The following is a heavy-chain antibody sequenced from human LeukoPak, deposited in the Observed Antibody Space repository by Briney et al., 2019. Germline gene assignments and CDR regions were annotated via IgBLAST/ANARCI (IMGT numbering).Heavy chain of an antibody. CDR2: ISSSSSYT. D-gene: IGHD3-16*02. CDR1: GFTFSDYY. J-gene: IGHJ4*02. V-gene: IGHV3-11*05. Sequence: GGSLRLSCAASGFTFSDYYMSWIRQAPGKGLEWVSYISSSSSYTNYADSVKGRFTISRDNAKNSLYLQMNSLRAEDTAVYYCARAQYRYYFDYWGQGTLDTVSS. CDR3: ARAQYRYYFDY.